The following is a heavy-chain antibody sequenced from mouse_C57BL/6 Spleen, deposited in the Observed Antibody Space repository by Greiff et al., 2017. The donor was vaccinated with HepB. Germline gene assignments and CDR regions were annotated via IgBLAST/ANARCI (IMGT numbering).Heavy chain of an antibody. D-gene: IGHD2-4*01. Sequence: EVMLVESGPVLVKPGASVKMSCKASGYTFTDYYMNWVKQSHGKSLEWIGVINPYNGGTSYNQKFKGKATLTVDKSSSTAYMELNSLTSEDSAVYYCARRMDYDWFAYWGQGTLVTVSA. CDR3: ARRMDYDWFAY. CDR1: GYTFTDYY. V-gene: IGHV1-19*01. J-gene: IGHJ3*01. CDR2: INPYNGGT.